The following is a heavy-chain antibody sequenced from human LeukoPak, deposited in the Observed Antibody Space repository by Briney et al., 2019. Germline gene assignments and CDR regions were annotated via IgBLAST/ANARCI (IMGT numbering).Heavy chain of an antibody. Sequence: GGSLRLSCAASGFTFSSYSMNWVRQAPGKGLEWVSYISSSSSNIYHADSVKGRFTISRDNAKNSLYLQMNSLRAEDTAVYYCARARVSSSWYYFDYWGQGTLVTVSS. V-gene: IGHV3-48*04. CDR1: GFTFSSYS. CDR2: ISSSSSNI. J-gene: IGHJ4*02. CDR3: ARARVSSSWYYFDY. D-gene: IGHD6-13*01.